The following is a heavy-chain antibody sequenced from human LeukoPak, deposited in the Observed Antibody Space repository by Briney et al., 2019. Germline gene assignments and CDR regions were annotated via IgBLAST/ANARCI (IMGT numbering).Heavy chain of an antibody. Sequence: ASVKVSCKASGYTFTSYGISWVRQAPGQGLEWMGWISAYNGNTNYAQKLQGRVTMTTDTSTSTAYMELRSLRSDDTAVYYCARVPSIVVVPAAIDPPRNWFDPWGQGTLVTVSS. CDR2: ISAYNGNT. CDR3: ARVPSIVVVPAAIDPPRNWFDP. V-gene: IGHV1-18*04. D-gene: IGHD2-2*02. CDR1: GYTFTSYG. J-gene: IGHJ5*02.